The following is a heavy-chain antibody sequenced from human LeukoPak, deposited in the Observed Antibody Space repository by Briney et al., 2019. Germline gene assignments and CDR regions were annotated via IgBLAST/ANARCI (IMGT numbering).Heavy chain of an antibody. CDR3: AKDLAVAGTLDY. V-gene: IGHV3-23*01. D-gene: IGHD6-19*01. J-gene: IGHJ4*02. CDR1: GFTFSSYA. CDR2: ISGNGVST. Sequence: GGSLRLSCAASGFTFSSYAMSWVRQAPGKGLEWISVISGNGVSTYYADSVKGRFTISRDNSKTTLYLQMNSLRAEDTAVYYCAKDLAVAGTLDYWGQGTLVTVSS.